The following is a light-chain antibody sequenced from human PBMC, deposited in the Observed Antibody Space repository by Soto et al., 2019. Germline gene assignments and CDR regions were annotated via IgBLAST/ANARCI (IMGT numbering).Light chain of an antibody. CDR3: QHYNSYSEA. Sequence: DIQMTQSPSTLSGSVGDRVAMTCRASQTISSWLAWYQQKPGKAPKLLIYKASSLESGVPSRFSGSGSGTEFTLTISSLQPDDFATYYCQHYNSYSEAFGQGTKVGIK. V-gene: IGKV1-5*03. J-gene: IGKJ1*01. CDR1: QTISSW. CDR2: KAS.